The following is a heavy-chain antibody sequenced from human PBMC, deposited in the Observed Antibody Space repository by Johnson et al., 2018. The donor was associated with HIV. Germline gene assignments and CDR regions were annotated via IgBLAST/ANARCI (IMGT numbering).Heavy chain of an antibody. V-gene: IGHV3-74*01. CDR1: GFTLSDYW. Sequence: VQLVESGGGLVQPGGSLRLSCAAYGFTLSDYWMHWVRQGTGKGLAWVARVNSDGYSTSYADSVKGRFTISRDNAKNSLDLQMNSLRAEDTAVYYCARERNMIVVDDDAFDIWGQGTMVTVSS. CDR2: VNSDGYST. J-gene: IGHJ3*02. D-gene: IGHD3-22*01. CDR3: ARERNMIVVDDDAFDI.